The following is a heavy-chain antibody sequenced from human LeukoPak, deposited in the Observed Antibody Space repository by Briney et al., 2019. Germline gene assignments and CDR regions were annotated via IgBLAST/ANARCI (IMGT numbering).Heavy chain of an antibody. J-gene: IGHJ5*02. Sequence: SETLSLTCTVSGGSISSGDYCWSWIRQPPGKGLEWIGYIYYSGSTYYNPSLKSRVTISVDTSKNQFSLKLSSVTAADTAVYYCARDHGSGRLIQYNWFDPWGQGTLVTVSS. V-gene: IGHV4-30-4*01. CDR2: IYYSGST. CDR3: ARDHGSGRLIQYNWFDP. D-gene: IGHD2-15*01. CDR1: GGSISSGDYC.